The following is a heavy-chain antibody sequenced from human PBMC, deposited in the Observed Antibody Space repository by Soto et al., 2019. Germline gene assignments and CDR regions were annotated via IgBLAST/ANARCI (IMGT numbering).Heavy chain of an antibody. V-gene: IGHV1-8*01. CDR2: LNPNSGNT. D-gene: IGHD2-8*01. J-gene: IGHJ5*02. CDR3: ARESRLMVYAKDVYFDP. CDR1: GYTFTNYD. Sequence: QVQLVQSGAEVKKPGASVKVSCKASGYTFTNYDINWVRQATGQGLEWMGWLNPNSGNTGYAQKFQGRVTMTRNTSISTAYMELSSLRSEDTAVYYCARESRLMVYAKDVYFDPWGQGTLVTVSS.